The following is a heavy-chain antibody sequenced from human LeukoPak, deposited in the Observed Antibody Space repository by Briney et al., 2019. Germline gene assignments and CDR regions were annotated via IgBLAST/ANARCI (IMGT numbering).Heavy chain of an antibody. CDR2: INPNSGGT. V-gene: IGHV1-2*02. CDR1: GYTFTGYY. J-gene: IGHJ6*03. CDR3: ARDGEDFGGFYYYYYMDV. D-gene: IGHD3-3*01. Sequence: ASVKVSCKASGYTFTGYYMHWVRQAPGQGLEWMGWINPNSGGTNYAQKFQGRVTMTRDTSISTAYMELSRLRSDDTAVYYCARDGEDFGGFYYYYYMDVWGKGTTVTVSS.